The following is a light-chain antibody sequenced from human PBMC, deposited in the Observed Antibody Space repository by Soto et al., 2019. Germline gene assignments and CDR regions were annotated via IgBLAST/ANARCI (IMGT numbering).Light chain of an antibody. J-gene: IGLJ2*01. Sequence: QSVLTQPPSASGTPGLRVTISCSGSSSNIGSSFVYWYQHLPGAAPKLLIYGTHQRPSGVPDRFSASKSGASASLAISGLRSEDEADYYCVSWDGTLNSLLFGGGTKLTVL. CDR1: SSNIGSSF. V-gene: IGLV1-47*01. CDR3: VSWDGTLNSLL. CDR2: GTH.